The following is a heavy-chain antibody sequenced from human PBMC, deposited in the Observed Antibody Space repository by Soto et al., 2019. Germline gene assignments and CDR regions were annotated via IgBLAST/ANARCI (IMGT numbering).Heavy chain of an antibody. Sequence: VASVKVSCKASGGTFSSYAISWVRQAPGQGLEWMGGIIPIFGTANYAQKFQGRVTITADESTSTAYMELSSLRSEDTAVYYCARDRGIAAAGTSAWFDPWGQGTLVTVSS. D-gene: IGHD6-13*01. CDR1: GGTFSSYA. CDR2: IIPIFGTA. J-gene: IGHJ5*02. CDR3: ARDRGIAAAGTSAWFDP. V-gene: IGHV1-69*13.